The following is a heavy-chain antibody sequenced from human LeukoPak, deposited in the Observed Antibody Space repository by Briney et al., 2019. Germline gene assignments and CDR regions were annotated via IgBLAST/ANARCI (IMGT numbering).Heavy chain of an antibody. Sequence: SETLSLTCTVSGGSISSGSYYWSWIRQPAGKGLEWIGRIYTSGSTNYNPSLKSRVTISVDTSKNQFSLKLSSVTAADTAVYYCAGGTCSGGSCYSLGGIDYWGQGTLVIVSS. V-gene: IGHV4-61*02. CDR1: GGSISSGSYY. CDR2: IYTSGST. D-gene: IGHD2-15*01. CDR3: AGGTCSGGSCYSLGGIDY. J-gene: IGHJ4*02.